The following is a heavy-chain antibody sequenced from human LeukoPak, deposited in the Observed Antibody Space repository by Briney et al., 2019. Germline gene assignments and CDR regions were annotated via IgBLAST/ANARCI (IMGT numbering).Heavy chain of an antibody. Sequence: ASVKVSCKASGYTFTSYGISWVRQAPGQGLEWMGWISAYNGNTNYAQKLQGRVTMTTDTSTSTAYMELRSLRSDDTAVYYCARGSIAARPRVYYYYYMDVWGKGTTATVSS. CDR2: ISAYNGNT. J-gene: IGHJ6*03. V-gene: IGHV1-18*01. CDR1: GYTFTSYG. CDR3: ARGSIAARPRVYYYYYMDV. D-gene: IGHD6-6*01.